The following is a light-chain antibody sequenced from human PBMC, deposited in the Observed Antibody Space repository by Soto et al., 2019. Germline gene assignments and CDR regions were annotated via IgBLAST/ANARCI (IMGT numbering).Light chain of an antibody. Sequence: EIVFTHAPATLSLSPGYRATLSCRASQSVSSYLAWYQQKPGQAPRLLIYDASNRATGIPARFSGSGSGTDFTLTISSLEPEDFAVYYCQQRSNWPITFGQGTRLEIK. V-gene: IGKV3-11*01. J-gene: IGKJ5*01. CDR1: QSVSSY. CDR3: QQRSNWPIT. CDR2: DAS.